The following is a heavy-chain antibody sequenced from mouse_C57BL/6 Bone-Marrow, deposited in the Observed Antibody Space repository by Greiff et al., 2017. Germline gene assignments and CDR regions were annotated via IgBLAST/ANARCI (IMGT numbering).Heavy chain of an antibody. J-gene: IGHJ2*01. CDR1: GFNIKNTY. V-gene: IGHV14-3*01. CDR2: IDPANGNT. Sequence: VHVKQSVAELVRPGASVKLSCTASGFNIKNTYMHWVKQRPEQGLEWIGRIDPANGNTKYAPNFQGKATIPADTSSNTAYLQLSSLTSEDTAIYCCASLQLRNYFDYWGQGTTLTVSS. CDR3: ASLQLRNYFDY. D-gene: IGHD3-2*02.